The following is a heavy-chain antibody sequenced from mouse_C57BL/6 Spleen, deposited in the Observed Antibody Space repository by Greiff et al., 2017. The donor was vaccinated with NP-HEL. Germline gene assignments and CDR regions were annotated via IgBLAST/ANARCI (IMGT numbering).Heavy chain of an antibody. J-gene: IGHJ4*01. D-gene: IGHD2-4*01. CDR3: ARDGYDYGYAMDY. CDR1: GFTFSDYY. V-gene: IGHV5-16*01. CDR2: INYDGSST. Sequence: EVQLQESEGGLVQPGSSMKLSCTASGFTFSDYYMAWVRQVPEKGLEWVANINYDGSSTYYLDSLKSRFIISRDNAKNILYLQMSSLKSEDTATYYCARDGYDYGYAMDYWGQGTSVTVSS.